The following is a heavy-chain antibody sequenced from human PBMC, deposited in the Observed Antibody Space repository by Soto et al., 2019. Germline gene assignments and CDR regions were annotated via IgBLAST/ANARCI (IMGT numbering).Heavy chain of an antibody. CDR3: AREPLT. CDR1: GGSXSSXXXX. CDR2: IYYSGST. J-gene: IGHJ4*02. V-gene: IGHV4-31*01. Sequence: QVQLQESGPGLVKPSQTLSLTCTVSGGSXSSXXXXXXXIRQHPGKGLEWIGYIYYSGSTYYNPSLKSXVXISVDTSKXXXSLXXXSVTAADTAVYYCAREPLTWGQGTLVTVSS.